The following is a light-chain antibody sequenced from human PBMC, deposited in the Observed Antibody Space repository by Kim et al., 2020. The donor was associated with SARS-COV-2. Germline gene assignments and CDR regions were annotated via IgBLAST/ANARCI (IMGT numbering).Light chain of an antibody. Sequence: EIVLTQSPGTLSLSPGERATLSCRASQSVSSSYLAWYQQKPGQAPRLLIYDASSRATGIPDRFSGSGSGTDFTLTISRLEPEDFAVYYCHQYGSSPLYTFGQGTKLEI. V-gene: IGKV3-20*01. J-gene: IGKJ2*01. CDR2: DAS. CDR1: QSVSSSY. CDR3: HQYGSSPLYT.